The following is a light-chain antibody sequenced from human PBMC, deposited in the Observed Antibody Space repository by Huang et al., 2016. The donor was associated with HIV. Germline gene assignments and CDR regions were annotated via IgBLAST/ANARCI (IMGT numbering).Light chain of an antibody. CDR2: GAF. V-gene: IGKV3D-15*03. Sequence: EIIMTQSPATLSLSPGERATLSCRASQSISSNSALYQQKPGQAPRLLIFGAFRRANGIPARFSGTGSGTEFTLTINILQSDDFAVYYCQQYHTPPTTFGPGTKVDI. CDR3: QQYHTPPTT. CDR1: QSISSN. J-gene: IGKJ3*01.